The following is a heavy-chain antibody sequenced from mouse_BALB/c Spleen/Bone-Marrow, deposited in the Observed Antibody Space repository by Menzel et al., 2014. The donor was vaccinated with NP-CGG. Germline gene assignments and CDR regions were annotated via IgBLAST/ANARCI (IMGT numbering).Heavy chain of an antibody. CDR1: GFSLTDCG. CDR2: IWGGGST. D-gene: IGHD2-4*01. J-gene: IGHJ3*01. Sequence: VNVVESGPGLVAPSQSLSITCTVSGFSLTDCGVSWIRQLPGKGLEWLGVIWGGGSTYYNSALKSRLSISKDNPKSQVFLKMNSLQTDDTAMYYCARIYFDFDGFAYWGQGTLVTVSA. V-gene: IGHV2-6-5*01. CDR3: ARIYFDFDGFAY.